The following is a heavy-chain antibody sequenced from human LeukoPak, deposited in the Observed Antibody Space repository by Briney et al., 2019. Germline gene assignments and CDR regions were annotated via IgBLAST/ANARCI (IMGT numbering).Heavy chain of an antibody. D-gene: IGHD6-19*01. CDR1: GFSFSSYG. V-gene: IGHV3-30*02. Sequence: PGGSLRLSCAASGFSFSSYGMHWLRQAPGKGLEWVAFIRYDGSNKYYADSVKGRFTISRDNSKNTLYLQMNSLRAEDTAVYYCAKEGSSGWYRDYYYYMDVWGKGTTVTISS. J-gene: IGHJ6*03. CDR3: AKEGSSGWYRDYYYYMDV. CDR2: IRYDGSNK.